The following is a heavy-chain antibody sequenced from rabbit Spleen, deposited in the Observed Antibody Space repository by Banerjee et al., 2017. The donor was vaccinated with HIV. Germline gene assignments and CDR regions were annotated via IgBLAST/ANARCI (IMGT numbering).Heavy chain of an antibody. V-gene: IGHV1S40*01. D-gene: IGHD1-1*01. Sequence: QSLEESGGDLVKPGASLTLTCTASGFSFSSDYWICWVRQAPGKGLEWIGCINSGSGTTWYASWAKGRLTISKASSTTVTLQLNSLTVADTATYFCARVDGSSNGYYSYFFNLWGPGTLVTVS. J-gene: IGHJ4*01. CDR3: ARVDGSSNGYYSYFFNL. CDR1: GFSFSSDYW. CDR2: INSGSGTT.